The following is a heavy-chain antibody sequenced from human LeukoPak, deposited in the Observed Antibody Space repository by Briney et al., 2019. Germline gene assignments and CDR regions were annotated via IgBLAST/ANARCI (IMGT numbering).Heavy chain of an antibody. V-gene: IGHV3-23*01. D-gene: IGHD6-19*01. CDR1: GFTFSSYA. Sequence: GGSLRLSCAASGFTFSSYAMSWVRQAPGKGLEWVSAISGSGGSTYYADSVNGRFTISRDNSKNTLYLQMNSLRAEDTAVYYCARDPRGSSGWFVYWGQGTLVTVSS. J-gene: IGHJ4*02. CDR3: ARDPRGSSGWFVY. CDR2: ISGSGGST.